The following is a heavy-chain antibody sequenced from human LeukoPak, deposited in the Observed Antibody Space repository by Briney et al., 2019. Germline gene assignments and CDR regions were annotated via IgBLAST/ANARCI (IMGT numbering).Heavy chain of an antibody. D-gene: IGHD5-24*01. V-gene: IGHV4-34*01. CDR1: GGSFSGYY. CDR2: INHSGST. CDR3: ARGKDGYQYWYFDV. Sequence: PSETLSLTCAVYGGSFSGYYWSWIRQPPGKGLEWIGEINHSGSTNYNPSLKSRVTISVDTSKNQFSLKLSSVTAADTAVYYCARGKDGYQYWYFDVWGRGTLITVSS. J-gene: IGHJ2*01.